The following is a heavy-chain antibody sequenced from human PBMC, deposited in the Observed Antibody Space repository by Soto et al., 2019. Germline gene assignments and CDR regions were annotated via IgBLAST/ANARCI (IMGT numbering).Heavy chain of an antibody. CDR3: NRGSEYDFWSGYL. CDR1: GGTSTRYA. D-gene: IGHD3-3*01. J-gene: IGHJ4*02. CDR2: IVPMFGTS. Sequence: QERLVQSGAEVRKPGSSVKVSCKVTGGTSTRYAINWVRQAPGQGLEWMGGIVPMFGTSKYAQKFQGRVTITADTSTNIAYMELRRLRSEGTAVYYCNRGSEYDFWSGYLWGQGTLVSVSS. V-gene: IGHV1-69*06.